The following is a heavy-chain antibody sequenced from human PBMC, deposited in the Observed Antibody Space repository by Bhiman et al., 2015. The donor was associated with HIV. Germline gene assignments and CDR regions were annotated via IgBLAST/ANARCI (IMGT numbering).Heavy chain of an antibody. CDR1: GFTFSSYE. J-gene: IGHJ1*01. Sequence: EVQLVESGGGLVQPGGSLRLSCAASGFTFSSYEMNWVRQAPGKGLEWVSYISSSGSTIYYADSVKGRFTISRDNAKNSLYLQMNSLRAEDTAVYYCARDFVDGDYQLQHWGQGTLVTVSS. D-gene: IGHD4-17*01. V-gene: IGHV3-48*03. CDR2: ISSSGSTI. CDR3: ARDFVDGDYQLQH.